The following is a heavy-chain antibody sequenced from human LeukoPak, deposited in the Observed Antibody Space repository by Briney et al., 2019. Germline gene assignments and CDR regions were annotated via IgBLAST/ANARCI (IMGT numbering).Heavy chain of an antibody. D-gene: IGHD2-2*03. CDR1: GFTFSSYA. CDR2: ISGSGGST. CDR3: AKVGYCSSPSCSQWAFDI. V-gene: IGHV3-23*01. J-gene: IGHJ3*02. Sequence: GGSLRLSCAASGFTFSSYAMSWVRQAPGKGLEWVSAISGSGGSTYYADSVKGRFTISSDNFKNTLYLQMNSLRAEDTAVYYCAKVGYCSSPSCSQWAFDIWRQGTMVTVSS.